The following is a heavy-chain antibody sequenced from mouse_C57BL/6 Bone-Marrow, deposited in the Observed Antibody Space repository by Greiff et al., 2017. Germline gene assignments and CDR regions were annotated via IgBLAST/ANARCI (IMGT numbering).Heavy chain of an antibody. CDR1: GYTFTSYG. V-gene: IGHV1-81*01. CDR2: IYPRSGNT. J-gene: IGHJ1*03. D-gene: IGHD1-1*01. Sequence: QVQLQQSGAELARPGASVKLSCKASGYTFTSYGISWVKQRTGQGLEWIGEIYPRSGNTYYNEKFKGKATLTADKSSSTAYMELRSLTSEDSAVYFCARFGSSYPYWYFDVWGTGTTVTVSS. CDR3: ARFGSSYPYWYFDV.